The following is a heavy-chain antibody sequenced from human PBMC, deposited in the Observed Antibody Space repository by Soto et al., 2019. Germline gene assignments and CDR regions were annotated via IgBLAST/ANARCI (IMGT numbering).Heavy chain of an antibody. Sequence: PSETLSLTCAVYGGSFSGYYWSWIRQPPGKGLEWIGEINHSGSTNYNPSLKSRVTISVDTSKNQFSLKLSSVTAADTAVYYCARLRGRAAGTSASYYYGMDVWGQGTTVTVSS. CDR1: GGSFSGYY. J-gene: IGHJ6*02. CDR3: ARLRGRAAGTSASYYYGMDV. V-gene: IGHV4-34*01. CDR2: INHSGST. D-gene: IGHD6-13*01.